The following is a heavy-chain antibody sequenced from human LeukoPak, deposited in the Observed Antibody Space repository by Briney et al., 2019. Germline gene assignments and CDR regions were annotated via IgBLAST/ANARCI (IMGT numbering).Heavy chain of an antibody. CDR3: ARGGESFMITFGGVIAPAAAFDI. J-gene: IGHJ3*02. D-gene: IGHD3-16*02. CDR1: GFTFDDYA. Sequence: PGRSLRLSCAASGFTFDDYAMHWVRQAPGKGLEWVSGISWNSGSIGYADSVKGRFTISRDNAKNSLYLQMNSLRAEDTALYYCARGGESFMITFGGVIAPAAAFDIWGQGTMVTVSS. CDR2: ISWNSGSI. V-gene: IGHV3-9*01.